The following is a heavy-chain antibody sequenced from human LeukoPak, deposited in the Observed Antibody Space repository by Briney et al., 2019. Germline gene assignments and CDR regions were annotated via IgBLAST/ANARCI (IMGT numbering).Heavy chain of an antibody. V-gene: IGHV3-49*04. D-gene: IGHD3-16*02. J-gene: IGHJ4*02. Sequence: GGSLRLSCTASGFTFGDYAMSWVRQAPGKGLEWVGFIRSKAYGGTTEYAASVKGRFTISRDDSKSIAYLQMNSLKTEDTAVYYCTRCPLRLGELSLHYWGQGTLVTVSS. CDR1: GFTFGDYA. CDR2: IRSKAYGGTT. CDR3: TRCPLRLGELSLHY.